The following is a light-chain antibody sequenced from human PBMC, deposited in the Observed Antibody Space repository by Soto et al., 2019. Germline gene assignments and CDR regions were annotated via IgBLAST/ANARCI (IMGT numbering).Light chain of an antibody. CDR1: QGITSD. CDR2: AAA. Sequence: DIQMTQSPSSLSASVGDRVTITCRASQGITSDLNWYQQKPGRAPKFLIYAAARLQTGVPSRFSGSGSGTDFSLTISTLQPEDFATYNCQQSPTTPYTFGQWTKLAIK. J-gene: IGKJ2*01. V-gene: IGKV1-39*01. CDR3: QQSPTTPYT.